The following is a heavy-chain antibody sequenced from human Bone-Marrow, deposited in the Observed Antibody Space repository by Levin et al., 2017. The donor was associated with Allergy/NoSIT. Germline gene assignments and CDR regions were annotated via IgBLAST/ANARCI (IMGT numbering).Heavy chain of an antibody. CDR3: ARRSGWPGGVYYFDY. V-gene: IGHV3-30-3*01. CDR2: ISYDGSNK. D-gene: IGHD6-19*01. J-gene: IGHJ4*02. Sequence: GGSLRLSCAASGFTFSSYAMHWVRQAPGKGLEGVAVISYDGSNKYYADSVKGRFTISRDNSKNTLYLQMNSLRAEDTAVYYCARRSGWPGGVYYFDYWGQGTLVTVSS. CDR1: GFTFSSYA.